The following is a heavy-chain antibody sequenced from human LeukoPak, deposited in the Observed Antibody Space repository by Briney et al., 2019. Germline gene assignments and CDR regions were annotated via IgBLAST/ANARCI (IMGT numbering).Heavy chain of an antibody. CDR2: IYYSGST. J-gene: IGHJ4*02. Sequence: PSQTLSLTCTVSGGSISSGDYYWSWIRQPPGKGLEWIGYIYYSGSTYYNPSLKSRVTISVDTSKNQFSLKLSSVTAADTAVYYCARGLIDCTNGVCYSEYFDYWGQGTLVTVPS. CDR3: ARGLIDCTNGVCYSEYFDY. D-gene: IGHD2-8*01. CDR1: GGSISSGDYY. V-gene: IGHV4-30-4*08.